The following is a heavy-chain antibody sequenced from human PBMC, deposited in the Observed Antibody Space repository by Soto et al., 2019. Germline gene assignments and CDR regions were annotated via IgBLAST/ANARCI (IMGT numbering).Heavy chain of an antibody. J-gene: IGHJ6*03. CDR1: GFTFRSYN. V-gene: IGHV3-48*01. Sequence: EVQLVESGGSLVQPGGSLRLSCAASGFTFRSYNMNWVRQAPGKGLEWVSYISSSGSTIYYADSVQGRFTISRDNAKNSLSLQMNSLRAEDTAVYYCARDSDRTPYYYMDVWGKGTTVTVSS. D-gene: IGHD1-1*01. CDR3: ARDSDRTPYYYMDV. CDR2: ISSSGSTI.